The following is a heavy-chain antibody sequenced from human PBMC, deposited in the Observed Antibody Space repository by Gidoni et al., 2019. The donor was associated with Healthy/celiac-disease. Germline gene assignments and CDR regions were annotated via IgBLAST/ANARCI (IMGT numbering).Heavy chain of an antibody. J-gene: IGHJ6*02. D-gene: IGHD2-15*01. Sequence: QVQLQESGPGLVKPSQTLSLTCTVSGGSISSGSYSWSWIRQPAGKGLEWIGRIYTSGSTNYNPSLKSRVTISVDTSKNQFSLKLSSVTAADTAVYYCASAVVVAATSFYYYYFGMDVWGQGTTVTVSS. CDR2: IYTSGST. CDR3: ASAVVVAATSFYYYYFGMDV. CDR1: GGSISSGSYS. V-gene: IGHV4-61*02.